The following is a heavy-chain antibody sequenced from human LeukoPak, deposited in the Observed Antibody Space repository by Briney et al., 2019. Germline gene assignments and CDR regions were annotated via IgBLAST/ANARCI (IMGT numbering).Heavy chain of an antibody. CDR1: GFTFSNYG. V-gene: IGHV3-33*01. D-gene: IGHD3-22*01. CDR3: ATNPTGYYHSSAYGIH. CDR2: IWNDGSEK. Sequence: GGSLRLSCVASGFTFSNYGMHWVRQPPGKGLEWVAVIWNDGSEKYYTDSVRGRFTISRDNSKNMLSLQMNNLRAEDTAVYFCATNPTGYYHSSAYGIHWGQGTLVTVSS. J-gene: IGHJ4*02.